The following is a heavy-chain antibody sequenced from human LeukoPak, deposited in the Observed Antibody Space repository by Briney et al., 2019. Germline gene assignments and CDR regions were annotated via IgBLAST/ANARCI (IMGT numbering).Heavy chain of an antibody. V-gene: IGHV3-48*01. D-gene: IGHD2-15*01. J-gene: IGHJ4*02. Sequence: GGSLRLSCAASGFTFSSYRMNWVPQAPGKGLEWVSYISSSSSTIYYADSVKGRFTISRDNAKNSLYLQMNSLRAEDTAVYYCARDVVAAIANYFDYWGQGTLVTVSS. CDR3: ARDVVAAIANYFDY. CDR1: GFTFSSYR. CDR2: ISSSSSTI.